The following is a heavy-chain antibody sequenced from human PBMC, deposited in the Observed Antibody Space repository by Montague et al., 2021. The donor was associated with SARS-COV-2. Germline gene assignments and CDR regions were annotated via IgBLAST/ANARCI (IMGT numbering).Heavy chain of an antibody. D-gene: IGHD2-8*01. J-gene: IGHJ4*02. CDR3: ATITLGYCTNGVCRPPDY. CDR2: IYYSGST. V-gene: IGHV4-39*01. CDR1: GGSINSSSYY. Sequence: SETLSLTCTVSGGSINSSSYYWGWIRQPPGKGLEWIGSIYYSGSTYYNPSLKSRVTISVDTSKNQFSPKLSSVTAADTAVYYCATITLGYCTNGVCRPPDYWGQGTLVTVSS.